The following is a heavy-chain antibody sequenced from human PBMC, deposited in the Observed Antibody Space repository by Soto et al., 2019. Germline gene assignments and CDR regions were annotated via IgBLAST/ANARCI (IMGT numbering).Heavy chain of an antibody. J-gene: IGHJ4*02. CDR1: GGTFSSYA. D-gene: IGHD2-21*02. CDR3: ARDLGNKHFYYFY. V-gene: IGHV1-69*13. Sequence: SVKVYCKASGGTFSSYAVSWVRQAPGQGLEWMGGIIPIFGTANYAQKFQGRVTITADESTSTAYMELSSLRSEDTAVYYCARDLGNKHFYYFYWGQGTLVTVSS. CDR2: IIPIFGTA.